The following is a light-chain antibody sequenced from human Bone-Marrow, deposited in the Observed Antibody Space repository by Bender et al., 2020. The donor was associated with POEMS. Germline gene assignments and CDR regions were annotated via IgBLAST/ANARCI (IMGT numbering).Light chain of an antibody. V-gene: IGLV2-11*01. J-gene: IGLJ3*02. Sequence: QSALTQPASVSGSPGQSVTISCTGTSSDVGGYNYVSWYQQHPGKAPKLMIYDVTKRPSGVPDRFSGSKSGNTASLIISGLQADDEADYYCCSYAGSYTWVFGGGTKLTVL. CDR1: SSDVGGYNY. CDR3: CSYAGSYTWV. CDR2: DVT.